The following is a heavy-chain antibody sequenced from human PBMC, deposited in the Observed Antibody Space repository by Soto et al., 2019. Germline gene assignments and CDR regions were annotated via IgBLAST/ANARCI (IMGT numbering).Heavy chain of an antibody. V-gene: IGHV3-30*04. CDR1: EFTFSHFL. D-gene: IGHD2-21*02. CDR3: ARLPGPLVSVLYIYPLDARESPSDVDI. J-gene: IGHJ6*02. Sequence: QMQLVQSGGGVVQPGRSLRLSCAASEFTFSHFLMHWVRQAPGKGLEWVAVISFDGGNKFYADSVKGRFTISKDISQNTRYLQMNDLRHEDTVVYYCARLPGPLVSVLYIYPLDARESPSDVDIWGQGTTVTVSS. CDR2: ISFDGGNK.